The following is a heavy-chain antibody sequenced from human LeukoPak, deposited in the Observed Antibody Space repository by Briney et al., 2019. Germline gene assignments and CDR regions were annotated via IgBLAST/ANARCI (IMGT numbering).Heavy chain of an antibody. J-gene: IGHJ6*03. CDR3: ARARGNFWSASFYMDV. V-gene: IGHV3-7*01. Sequence: GGSLRLSCAASGFTFSSYWMSWVRQARGKGLEWVANIKQDGSEKYYVDSVKGRFTISRDNAKNSLYLQMNSLRAEDTAVYYCARARGNFWSASFYMDVWGKGTTVTVSS. CDR1: GFTFSSYW. D-gene: IGHD3-3*01. CDR2: IKQDGSEK.